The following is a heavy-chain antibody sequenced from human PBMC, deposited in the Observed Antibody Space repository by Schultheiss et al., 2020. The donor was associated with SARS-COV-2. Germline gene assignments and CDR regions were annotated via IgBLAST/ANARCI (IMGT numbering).Heavy chain of an antibody. Sequence: GGSLRLSCAASGFTFSGSAMHWVRQAPGKGLEWVAVISYDGSNKYYADSVKGRFTISRDNSKNTLYLQMNSLRAEDTAVYYCARDPIGVVVVAAPVYWGQGTLVTVSS. CDR2: ISYDGSNK. J-gene: IGHJ4*02. D-gene: IGHD2-15*01. V-gene: IGHV3-30*04. CDR3: ARDPIGVVVVAAPVY. CDR1: GFTFSGSA.